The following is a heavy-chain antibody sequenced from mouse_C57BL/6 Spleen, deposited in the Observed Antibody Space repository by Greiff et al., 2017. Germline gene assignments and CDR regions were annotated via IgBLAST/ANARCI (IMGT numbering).Heavy chain of an antibody. CDR2: IYPGDGDT. CDR3: ARGGRAWFAY. D-gene: IGHD1-1*01. Sequence: QVQLKESGAELVKPGASVKISCKASGYAFSSYWMNWVKQRPGKGLEWIGQIYPGDGDTNYNGKCKGKATLTADKSSSTAYRQLSSLTSEDSAVYFCARGGRAWFAYWGQGTLVTVSA. CDR1: GYAFSSYW. J-gene: IGHJ3*01. V-gene: IGHV1-80*01.